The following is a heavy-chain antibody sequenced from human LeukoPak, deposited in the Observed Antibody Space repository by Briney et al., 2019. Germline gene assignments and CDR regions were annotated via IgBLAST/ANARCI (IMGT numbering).Heavy chain of an antibody. J-gene: IGHJ4*02. D-gene: IGHD6-19*01. CDR1: GFTFNGYA. Sequence: GGSLRLSCAASGFTFNGYAMNWVRQAPGKGLEWVSGISGNAGDTFYADSVKGRFTTSRDNSKNTLYLQMNSLRAEDTAVYYCAKKGGSDWPPRAFDHWGQGTLVTVSS. CDR3: AKKGGSDWPPRAFDH. CDR2: ISGNAGDT. V-gene: IGHV3-23*01.